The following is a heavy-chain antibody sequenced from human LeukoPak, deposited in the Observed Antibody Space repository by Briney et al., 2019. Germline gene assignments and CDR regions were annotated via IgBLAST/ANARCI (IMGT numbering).Heavy chain of an antibody. D-gene: IGHD2-15*01. CDR2: ICSSSSYI. CDR1: GFTFSSYS. J-gene: IGHJ6*02. CDR3: ARGYCSGGSCHGLSPYYYYYGMDV. Sequence: PGGSLRLSCAASGFTFSSYSMNWVRQAPGKGLEWVSSICSSSSYIYYADSVKGRFTISRDNAKNSLYLQMNSLRAEDTAVYYCARGYCSGGSCHGLSPYYYYYGMDVWGQGTTVTVS. V-gene: IGHV3-21*01.